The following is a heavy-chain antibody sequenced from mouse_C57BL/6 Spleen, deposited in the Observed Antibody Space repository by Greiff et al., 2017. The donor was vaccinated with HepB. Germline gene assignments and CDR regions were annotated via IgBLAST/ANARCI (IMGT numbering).Heavy chain of an antibody. Sequence: SGAELVRPGASVTLSCKASGYTFTDYEMHWVKQTPVHGLEWIGAIDPETGGTAYNQKFKGKAILTADKSSSTAYMELRSLTSEDSAVYYCTMPYYGSFAYWGQGTLVTVSA. J-gene: IGHJ3*01. CDR2: IDPETGGT. CDR3: TMPYYGSFAY. D-gene: IGHD2-9*01. V-gene: IGHV1-15*01. CDR1: GYTFTDYE.